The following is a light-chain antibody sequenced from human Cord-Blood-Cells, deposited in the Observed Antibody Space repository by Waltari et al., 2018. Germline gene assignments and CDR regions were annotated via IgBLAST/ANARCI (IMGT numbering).Light chain of an antibody. CDR3: SSYTSSSTLG. Sequence: QSALTQPASVSGSPGQSITISCTGTSSDVGGYNYVSWYQQHPGKAPKLMIYDVSKRLSGVSNRFSGSKCGKTAALTISGLQAEDEADYYCSSYTSSSTLGFGGGTKLTVL. V-gene: IGLV2-14*01. CDR1: SSDVGGYNY. J-gene: IGLJ2*01. CDR2: DVS.